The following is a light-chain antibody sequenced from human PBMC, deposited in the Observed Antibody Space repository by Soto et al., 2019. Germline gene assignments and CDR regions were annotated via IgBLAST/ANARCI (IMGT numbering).Light chain of an antibody. CDR2: DSS. J-gene: IGKJ5*01. V-gene: IGKV3-20*01. Sequence: EIELTQSPATLSLSPGETATLSFRASQNVDKFLAWYQQRPGQPPRLLIFDSSNRATGVPVRFSGSGSATDFTLTISRLEPEDFALYYCQQYGSSITFGQGTRLEIK. CDR1: QNVDKF. CDR3: QQYGSSIT.